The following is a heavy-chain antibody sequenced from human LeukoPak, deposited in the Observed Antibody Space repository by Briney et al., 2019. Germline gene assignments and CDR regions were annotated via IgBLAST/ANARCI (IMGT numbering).Heavy chain of an antibody. CDR1: GFKFDDYG. J-gene: IGHJ4*02. CDR3: AKGVGATYPYYFDY. V-gene: IGHV3-43D*03. CDR2: ISWDGDTT. D-gene: IGHD1-26*01. Sequence: GGSLRLSCAASGFKFDDYGMHWVRQAPGKGLERVSLISWDGDTTYYADSVKGRFTISRDNSKNSLDLQMNSLRAEDTALYYCAKGVGATYPYYFDYWGQGTLVTVSS.